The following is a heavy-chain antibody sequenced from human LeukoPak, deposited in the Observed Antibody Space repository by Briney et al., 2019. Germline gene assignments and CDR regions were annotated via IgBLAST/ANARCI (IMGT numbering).Heavy chain of an antibody. CDR1: GYTFTSYA. CDR2: INTNTGNP. CDR3: ARKSVAATPRDIVYQYSYMDV. Sequence: ASVKVSCKASGYTFTSYAMNWVRQAPGQGLEWMGWINTNTGNPTYAQGFTGRFVFSLDTSVSTAYLQISSLKAEDTAVYYCARKSVAATPRDIVYQYSYMDVWGKGTTVTVSS. D-gene: IGHD2-15*01. V-gene: IGHV7-4-1*02. J-gene: IGHJ6*03.